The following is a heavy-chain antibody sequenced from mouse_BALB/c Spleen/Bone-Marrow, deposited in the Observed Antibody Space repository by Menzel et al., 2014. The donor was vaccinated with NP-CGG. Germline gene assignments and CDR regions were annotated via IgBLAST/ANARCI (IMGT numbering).Heavy chain of an antibody. CDR1: GFTFSSFG. V-gene: IGHV5-17*02. CDR3: ARRTMGTGPMDY. D-gene: IGHD2-14*01. CDR2: ISSGSSTI. Sequence: EVMLVESGGGLVQPGGSRKLSCAASGFTFSSFGMHWVRQAPEKGLEWVAYISSGSSTIYYADTVKGRFTISRDNPKNTLFLQMTSLRSEDTAMYYCARRTMGTGPMDYWGQRSPVTVSS. J-gene: IGHJ4*01.